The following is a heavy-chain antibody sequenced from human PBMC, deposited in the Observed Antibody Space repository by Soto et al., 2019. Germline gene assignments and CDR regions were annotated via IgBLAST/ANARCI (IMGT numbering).Heavy chain of an antibody. CDR3: AKDLGVNIVVVPAAIYFDY. CDR1: GFTFSSYA. CDR2: ISGSGGST. D-gene: IGHD2-2*02. V-gene: IGHV3-23*01. Sequence: EVQLLESGGGLVQPGGSLRLSCAASGFTFSSYAMSWVRQAPGKGLEWDSAISGSGGSTYYADSVKGRFTISRDNSKNTLYLQMNSLRAEDTAVYYCAKDLGVNIVVVPAAIYFDYWGQGTLVTVSS. J-gene: IGHJ4*02.